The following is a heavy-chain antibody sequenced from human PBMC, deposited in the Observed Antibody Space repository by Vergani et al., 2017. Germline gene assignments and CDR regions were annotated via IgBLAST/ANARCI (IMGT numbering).Heavy chain of an antibody. Sequence: EVQLLESGGGLVQPGGSLRLSCAASGFTFYNYAMTWVRQAPGKGLEWVAGISGSVGNTYYADSVKGRFTISRDNSKATVSLQMNSLRAEDTAVYYCVKEKIDLGSYFFDSWGHGILVTVSS. J-gene: IGHJ4*01. D-gene: IGHD2/OR15-2a*01. CDR3: VKEKIDLGSYFFDS. V-gene: IGHV3-23*01. CDR1: GFTFYNYA. CDR2: ISGSVGNT.